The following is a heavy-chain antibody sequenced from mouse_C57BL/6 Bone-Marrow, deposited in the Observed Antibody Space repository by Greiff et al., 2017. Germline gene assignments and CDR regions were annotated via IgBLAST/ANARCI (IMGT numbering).Heavy chain of an antibody. V-gene: IGHV5-6*02. CDR1: GFTFSSYG. D-gene: IGHD1-1*01. CDR3: AREDYYGSSYAWFAY. Sequence: DVKLVESGGDLVKPGGSLKLSCAASGFTFSSYGMSWVRQTPDKRLEWVATISSGGSYTYYPDRVKGRFTISRDNAKNTLYLQMSSLKSEDTAMYYCAREDYYGSSYAWFAYWGQGTLVTVSA. CDR2: ISSGGSYT. J-gene: IGHJ3*01.